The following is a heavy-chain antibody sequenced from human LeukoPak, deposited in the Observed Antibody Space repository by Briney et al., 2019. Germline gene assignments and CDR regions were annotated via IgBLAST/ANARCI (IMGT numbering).Heavy chain of an antibody. CDR3: TLIQGWGSGSYYRDF. CDR1: GFSISNDW. V-gene: IGHV3-15*01. Sequence: GGSLRLSCAASGFSISNDWMSWVRQAPGKGLEWVARVKSRSAGETTDYAEPVKGRFTISRDDSKNTLYLQMNSLKTEDTGVYYCTLIQGWGSGSYYRDFWGQGTLVTVSS. D-gene: IGHD3-10*01. J-gene: IGHJ4*02. CDR2: VKSRSAGETT.